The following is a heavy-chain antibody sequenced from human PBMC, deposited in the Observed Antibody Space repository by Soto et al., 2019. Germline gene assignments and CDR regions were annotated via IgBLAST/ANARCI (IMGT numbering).Heavy chain of an antibody. CDR1: GFTVSSNY. Sequence: GGSLRLSCAASGFTVSSNYSSWVRQAPGKGLEWVSVIYTGGSTSYADSVKGRFTISRDNSKNTVYLQMNSLRSDDTAVYYCARASGSSYWFDPWGQGTLVTVSS. CDR2: IYTGGST. CDR3: ARASGSSYWFDP. D-gene: IGHD1-26*01. V-gene: IGHV3-53*05. J-gene: IGHJ5*02.